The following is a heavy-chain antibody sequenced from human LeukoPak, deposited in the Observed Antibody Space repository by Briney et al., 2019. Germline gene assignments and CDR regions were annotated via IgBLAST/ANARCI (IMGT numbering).Heavy chain of an antibody. J-gene: IGHJ3*02. D-gene: IGHD3-3*01. V-gene: IGHV3-9*01. CDR2: ISWNSGSI. Sequence: PGRSLRLSCAASGFTFDDYAMHWVRQAPGKGLEWVSGISWNSGSIGYADSVKGRFTISRDNAKNSLYLQMNSLRAEDTALYYCAKDNKMEWLLSDAFDIWGQGTMVTVSS. CDR1: GFTFDDYA. CDR3: AKDNKMEWLLSDAFDI.